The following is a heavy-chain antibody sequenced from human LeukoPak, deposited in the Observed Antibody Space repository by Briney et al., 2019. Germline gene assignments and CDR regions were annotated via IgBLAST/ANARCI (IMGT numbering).Heavy chain of an antibody. J-gene: IGHJ3*02. CDR3: ARETYYYDSSGYSHDAFDI. D-gene: IGHD3-22*01. CDR1: GYTFTGYY. CDR2: INPNSGGT. V-gene: IGHV1-2*02. Sequence: GASVKVSCKASGYTFTGYYMHWVRQAPGQGLEWMGWINPNSGGTSYAQKFQGRVTMTRDTSISTAYMELSRLRSDDTAVYYCARETYYYDSSGYSHDAFDIWGQGTMVTVSS.